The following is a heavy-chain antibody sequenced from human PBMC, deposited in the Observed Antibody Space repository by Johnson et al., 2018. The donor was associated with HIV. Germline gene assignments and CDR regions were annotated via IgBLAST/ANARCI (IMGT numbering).Heavy chain of an antibody. CDR2: IRQYGSER. D-gene: IGHD6-13*01. J-gene: IGHJ3*02. V-gene: IGHV3-33*08. CDR3: ARGQQLVLGAFDI. CDR1: GFTFSSYG. Sequence: QVQLVESGGGVVQPGRSLRLSCAASGFTFSSYGMHWVRQAPGKGLEWVANIRQYGSERYYVDSVKSRFTISRDNSKSTLDLQMNSLRAEDTAVDYCARGQQLVLGAFDIWGQGTMVTVSS.